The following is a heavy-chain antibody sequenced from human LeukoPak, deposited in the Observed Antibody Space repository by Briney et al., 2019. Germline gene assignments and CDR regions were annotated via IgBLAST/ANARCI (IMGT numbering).Heavy chain of an antibody. D-gene: IGHD3-16*01. V-gene: IGHV3-23*01. Sequence: GGSLRLSCAASGITFSSYAMTWVRQAPGKGLEWGSSISGSGGSTYYADSVKGRFTISRDNSKNTLYLQMNSLRAEDTAVYYCAKRARPFGGGFDYWGQGTLVSVSS. CDR3: AKRARPFGGGFDY. CDR2: ISGSGGST. J-gene: IGHJ4*02. CDR1: GITFSSYA.